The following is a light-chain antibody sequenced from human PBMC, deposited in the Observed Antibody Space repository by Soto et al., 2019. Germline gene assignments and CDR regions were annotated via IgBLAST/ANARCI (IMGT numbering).Light chain of an antibody. Sequence: QSVLTQPPSASGTPGQRVTISCSGTISNIGSNSVNWFQQLPGTAPKLLIYGNNQRPSGVPDRFSGSKSGTSASLAISGLQSKDEADYYCAAWDDSLNDPLVIFGGGTKVTVL. V-gene: IGLV1-44*01. CDR1: ISNIGSNS. J-gene: IGLJ2*01. CDR3: AAWDDSLNDPLVI. CDR2: GNN.